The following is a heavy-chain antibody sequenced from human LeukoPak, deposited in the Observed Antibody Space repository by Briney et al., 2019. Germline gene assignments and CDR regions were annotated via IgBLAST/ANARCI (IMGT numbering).Heavy chain of an antibody. V-gene: IGHV3-9*01. CDR2: ISWNSGSI. J-gene: IGHJ4*02. CDR3: AKASPTASGFDY. CDR1: GFTFDDYA. Sequence: GGSLRLSCAASGFTFDDYAMHWVRQAPGKGLEWVSGISWNSGSIGYADSVKGRFTISRDNAKNSLYLQMNSLRAEDTALYYCAKASPTASGFDYWGQGTLATVSS. D-gene: IGHD3-10*01.